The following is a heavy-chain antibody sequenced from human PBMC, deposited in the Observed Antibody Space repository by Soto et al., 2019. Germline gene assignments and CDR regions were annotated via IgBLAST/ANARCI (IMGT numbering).Heavy chain of an antibody. D-gene: IGHD3-22*01. J-gene: IGHJ4*02. V-gene: IGHV3-33*01. CDR3: SRDTYYDSSGRFDY. CDR2: IWYDGSKK. CDR1: GFTFSNYG. Sequence: QVQLVESGGGVVQPGRSLRLSCAVSGFTFSNYGMHWVLQAPGKGLEWVAIIWYDGSKKYYADSVKGRFTISRDDSKNTLYLQMNSLRAEGTAVYYCSRDTYYDSSGRFDYCGQGTLVTVSS.